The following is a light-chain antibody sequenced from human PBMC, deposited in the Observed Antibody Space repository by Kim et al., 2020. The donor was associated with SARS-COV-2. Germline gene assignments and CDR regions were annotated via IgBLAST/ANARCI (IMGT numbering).Light chain of an antibody. CDR3: QQRFNWPIT. J-gene: IGKJ5*01. CDR1: QSVSSY. Sequence: LSPGERATRAGRASQSVSSYLDWYQQKPGQAPRLRMDEASNRATGIPARFSGSGSGTDFTLTISSLEHDDFAVYYCQQRFNWPITFGQGTRLEIK. V-gene: IGKV3-11*01. CDR2: EAS.